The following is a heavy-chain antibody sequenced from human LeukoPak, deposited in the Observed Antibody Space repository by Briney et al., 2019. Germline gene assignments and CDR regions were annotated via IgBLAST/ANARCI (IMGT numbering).Heavy chain of an antibody. CDR2: IWYDGSNK. D-gene: IGHD6-19*01. CDR1: GLTFSRYG. J-gene: IGHJ4*02. V-gene: IGHV3-30*02. CDR3: AKPTGIAVA. Sequence: PGGSLRLSCAASGLTFSRYGMHWVRQAPGKGLEWVAVIWYDGSNKYYADSVKGRFTISRDNSKNTLYLQMNSLRAEDTAVYYCAKPTGIAVAWGQGTLVTVSS.